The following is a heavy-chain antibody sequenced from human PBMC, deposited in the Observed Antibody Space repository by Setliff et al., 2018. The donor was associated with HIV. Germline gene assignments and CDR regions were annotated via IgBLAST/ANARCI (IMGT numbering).Heavy chain of an antibody. D-gene: IGHD3-10*01. CDR2: IRSGSVNI. CDR3: ARGSLRGVLALGMDV. J-gene: IGHJ6*02. Sequence: GGSLRLSCAASGFMFNIYEMNWVRQAPGKGLEWVSYIRSGSVNIFYADSVKGRFTISRDNAKNSLYLQMNSLRAEDTAIYYCARGSLRGVLALGMDVWGQGTTVTVSS. CDR1: GFMFNIYE. V-gene: IGHV3-48*03.